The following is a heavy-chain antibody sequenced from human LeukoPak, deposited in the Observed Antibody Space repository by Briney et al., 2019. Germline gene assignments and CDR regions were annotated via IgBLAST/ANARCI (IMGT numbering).Heavy chain of an antibody. CDR1: GFSLSDYG. J-gene: IGHJ4*02. V-gene: IGHV3-48*02. CDR3: TRGRYQFLGPNDY. Sequence: PGGSLRLSCSASGFSLSDYGVSWVRQAPGKGLEWVSYITMNSVRLYADSMKGRFTISRDNDKNSVYLQMNSLRDEDTAMYYCTRGRYQFLGPNDYWGQGSLVTVSS. CDR2: ITMNSVR. D-gene: IGHD2-2*01.